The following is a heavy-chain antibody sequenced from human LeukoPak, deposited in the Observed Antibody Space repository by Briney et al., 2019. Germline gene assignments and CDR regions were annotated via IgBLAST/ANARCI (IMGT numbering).Heavy chain of an antibody. CDR1: GDSIINYY. V-gene: IGHV4-4*07. D-gene: IGHD4-23*01. J-gene: IGHJ4*02. CDR2: IYLSDNT. CDR3: ARRSRLRWSHSDY. Sequence: SETLSLTCSVSGDSIINYYWMWIRQPAGKGLEWIGRIYLSDNTNYNSPSLRSRVTMSPDTSMNRFSLKLSSVTAADTAVYYCARRSRLRWSHSDYWGQGTLVTVSS.